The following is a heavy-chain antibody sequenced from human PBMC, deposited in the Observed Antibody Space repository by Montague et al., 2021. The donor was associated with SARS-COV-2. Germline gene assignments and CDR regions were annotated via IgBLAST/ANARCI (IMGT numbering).Heavy chain of an antibody. V-gene: IGHV4-34*01. CDR1: GASSSNYY. J-gene: IGHJ4*02. D-gene: IGHD5-12*01. Sequence: SETLSLTCAVYGASSSNYYWSWIRKSQGKSLEWVGEINHSGYTDYNPSLESRLTISLDSSKKQFSLKMTSVTAADTAIYYCASAPRYSFGFWAYWGQGTLVSVSS. CDR2: INHSGYT. CDR3: ASAPRYSFGFWAY.